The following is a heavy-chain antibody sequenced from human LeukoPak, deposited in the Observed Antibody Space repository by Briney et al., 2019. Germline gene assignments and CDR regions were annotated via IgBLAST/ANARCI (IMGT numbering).Heavy chain of an antibody. J-gene: IGHJ5*02. V-gene: IGHV1-8*03. D-gene: IGHD3-22*01. CDR2: MNPNSGNT. Sequence: GASVKVSCKASGYTFTSYDINWVRQATGQGLEWMGWMNPNSGNTGYAQKFQGRVTITRNTSISTAYMELSSLRSEDTAVYYCARGWFPLFTMTESYWFDRWGQGTLVTVSS. CDR3: ARGWFPLFTMTESYWFDR. CDR1: GYTFTSYD.